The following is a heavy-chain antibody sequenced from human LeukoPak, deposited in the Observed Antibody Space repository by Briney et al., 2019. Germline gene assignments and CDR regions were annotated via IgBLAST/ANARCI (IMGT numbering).Heavy chain of an antibody. V-gene: IGHV4-34*01. CDR1: GGSFSGYY. J-gene: IGHJ6*03. Sequence: PSETLSLTCAVYGGSFSGYYWSWIRQPPGKGLEWIGEINHSGSTNYNPSLKSRVTISVDTSKNQFSLKLSSVTAADTAVYYCARRETKYYYYYYMDVWGKGTTVTVSS. CDR2: INHSGST. CDR3: ARRETKYYYYYYMDV.